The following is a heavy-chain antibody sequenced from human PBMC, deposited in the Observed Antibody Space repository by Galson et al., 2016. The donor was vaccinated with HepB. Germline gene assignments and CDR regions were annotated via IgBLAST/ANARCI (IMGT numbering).Heavy chain of an antibody. CDR1: GFTFRSYA. CDR3: AKDQSNWNIYYFDY. D-gene: IGHD1/OR15-1a*01. V-gene: IGHV3-33*06. Sequence: SLRLSCAASGFTFRSYAMHWVRQAPGKGLEWVAVIWYDEKNKFYADSVKGRFNISRDNSKSTPYLEMNSLRAEDTAVYYCAKDQSNWNIYYFDYWGQGTLVTVSS. J-gene: IGHJ4*02. CDR2: IWYDEKNK.